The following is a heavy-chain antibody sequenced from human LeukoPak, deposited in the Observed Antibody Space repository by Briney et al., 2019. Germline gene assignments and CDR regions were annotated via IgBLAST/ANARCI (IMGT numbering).Heavy chain of an antibody. CDR2: ISGSGST. CDR1: GFTFSSYA. V-gene: IGHV3-23*01. CDR3: AKSPSAYYCSSTSCYNRGDFDY. D-gene: IGHD2-2*02. J-gene: IGHJ4*02. Sequence: GGSLRLSCAASGFTFSSYAMSWVRQAPGKGLEWVSAISGSGSTYYADSVKGRFTISRDNSKNTLYLQMNSLRAEDTAVYYCAKSPSAYYCSSTSCYNRGDFDYWGQGTLVTVSS.